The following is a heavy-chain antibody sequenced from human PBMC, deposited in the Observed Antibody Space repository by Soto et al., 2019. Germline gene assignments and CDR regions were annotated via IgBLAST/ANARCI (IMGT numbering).Heavy chain of an antibody. J-gene: IGHJ5*02. Sequence: ASVKVSCKASGYTFTSYAMHWVRQAPGQRLEWMGWINAGNGNTKYTQKFQGRVTITRDTSASTAYMELSSLRSVDTAVYYCARRTGDYGGNSGFDPWGQGTLVTVSS. CDR3: ARRTGDYGGNSGFDP. CDR2: INAGNGNT. CDR1: GYTFTSYA. D-gene: IGHD4-17*01. V-gene: IGHV1-3*01.